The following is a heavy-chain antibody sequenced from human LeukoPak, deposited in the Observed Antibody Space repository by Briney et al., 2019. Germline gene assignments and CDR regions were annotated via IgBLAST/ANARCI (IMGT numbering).Heavy chain of an antibody. V-gene: IGHV3-23*01. J-gene: IGHJ4*02. D-gene: IGHD4-23*01. CDR1: GCTFSSYA. CDR3: AKGSYGGNSAFDY. Sequence: SGGSLRLSCAASGCTFSSYAMSWVRQAPGQGLEWVSAISGSGGSTYYADSVKGRFTISRDNSKNTQYLQMNSRRAEDTAVYYCAKGSYGGNSAFDYWGQGTRVTVSS. CDR2: ISGSGGST.